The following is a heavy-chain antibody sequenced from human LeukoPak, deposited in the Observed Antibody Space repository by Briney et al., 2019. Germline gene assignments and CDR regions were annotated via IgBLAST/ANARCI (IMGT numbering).Heavy chain of an antibody. CDR1: GYFLTELP. J-gene: IGHJ4*02. V-gene: IGHV1-24*01. CDR2: FDPEEREE. Sequence: GASVKVSCKVSGYFLTELPMHWVRQAPGKGLEWVGGFDPEEREEIYAQRFQGLVTMTEDTSTHTAYMKLTGLRSDDTAVYYCATIELRNFDWLVFDYWGQGTLLSVS. CDR3: ATIELRNFDWLVFDY. D-gene: IGHD3-9*01.